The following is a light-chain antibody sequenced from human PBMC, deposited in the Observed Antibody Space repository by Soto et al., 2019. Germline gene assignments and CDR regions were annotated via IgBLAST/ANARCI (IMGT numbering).Light chain of an antibody. Sequence: QSVLTQPASVSGSPGQSITISCTGTSSDVGGYNYVSWYQQHPGKAPKLMIYDVSNRPSGVSNRFSGSKSGNTASLTISGIKAEDEADYYCSSYTSSSRAYVFGTGTKVTVL. CDR1: SSDVGGYNY. CDR2: DVS. V-gene: IGLV2-14*01. CDR3: SSYTSSSRAYV. J-gene: IGLJ1*01.